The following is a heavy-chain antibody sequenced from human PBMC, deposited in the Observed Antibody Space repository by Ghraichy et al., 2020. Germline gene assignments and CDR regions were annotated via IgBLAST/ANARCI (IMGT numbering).Heavy chain of an antibody. CDR3: TRDSDGWYDY. Sequence: LSLTCAASGFTFSIHSMNWVRQAPGKGLEWISYISFDSNTIHYADSVKGRFTISRDNAQNSLFLQMNSLRDEDTAVYYCTRDSDGWYDYWGQGTLVTVSS. D-gene: IGHD6-19*01. V-gene: IGHV3-48*02. CDR2: ISFDSNTI. CDR1: GFTFSIHS. J-gene: IGHJ4*02.